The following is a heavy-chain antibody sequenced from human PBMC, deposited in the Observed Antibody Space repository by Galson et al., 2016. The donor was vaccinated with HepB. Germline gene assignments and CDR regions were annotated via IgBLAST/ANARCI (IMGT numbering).Heavy chain of an antibody. CDR2: INCDESNT. Sequence: SLRLSCAASGFIFSSYCMHWVRQAPGKGLVWVSRINCDESNTNYADSVKGRFTISRDNAKNTLYLQMNSLRAEDTAVYYCARGGGYYYFDYWGQGNLVTVSS. CDR3: ARGGGYYYFDY. CDR1: GFIFSSYC. V-gene: IGHV3-74*01. J-gene: IGHJ4*02. D-gene: IGHD2-21*01.